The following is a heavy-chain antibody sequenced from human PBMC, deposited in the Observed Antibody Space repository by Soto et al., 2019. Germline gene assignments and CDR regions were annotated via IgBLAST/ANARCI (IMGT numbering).Heavy chain of an antibody. D-gene: IGHD3-3*01. V-gene: IGHV4-59*01. CDR1: GGSISSYY. Sequence: SETLSLTCTVSGGSISSYYWSWIRQPPGKGLEWIGYIYYSGSTNYNPSLKSRVTISVDTSKNQFSLKLSSVTAADTAVYYCARNGRIFGVVMPYNFDYWGQGTLVTVSS. J-gene: IGHJ4*02. CDR3: ARNGRIFGVVMPYNFDY. CDR2: IYYSGST.